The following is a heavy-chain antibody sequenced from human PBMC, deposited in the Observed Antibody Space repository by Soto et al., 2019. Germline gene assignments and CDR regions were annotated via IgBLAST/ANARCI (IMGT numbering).Heavy chain of an antibody. D-gene: IGHD2-15*01. CDR3: ARDNIADIVVVPGHRWFDP. CDR1: GGSISSGGYY. J-gene: IGHJ5*02. Sequence: SETLSLTCTGSGGSISSGGYYWSWIRQHPGKGLEWIGYIYYSGSTYYNPSLKSRVTISVDTSKNQFSLKLSSVTAADTAVYYCARDNIADIVVVPGHRWFDPWGQGTLVTVSS. V-gene: IGHV4-31*03. CDR2: IYYSGST.